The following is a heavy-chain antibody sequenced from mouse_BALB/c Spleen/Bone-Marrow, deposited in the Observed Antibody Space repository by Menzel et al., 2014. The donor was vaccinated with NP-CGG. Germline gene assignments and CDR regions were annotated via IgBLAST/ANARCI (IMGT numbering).Heavy chain of an antibody. Sequence: EVKLQESGAELVKPGASVKISCKASGYTFTDYNLDWVKQSHGKSLEWIGDIHPNYDSTTYNQKFKGKATLTVDKSSSTAYMELRSLTSEDTALYYCARGTGYALDYWGQGTSVTVSS. CDR2: IHPNYDST. CDR3: ARGTGYALDY. J-gene: IGHJ4*01. CDR1: GYTFTDYN. V-gene: IGHV1-18*01. D-gene: IGHD4-1*01.